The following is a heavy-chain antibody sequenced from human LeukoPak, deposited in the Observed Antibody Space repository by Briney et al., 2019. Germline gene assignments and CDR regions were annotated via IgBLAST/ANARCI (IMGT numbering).Heavy chain of an antibody. Sequence: GGSLRLSCAASGFTVSSNYMSWVRQAPGKGLEWVSVIYSGGSTYCADSVKGRFTISRDNSKNTLYLQMNSLRAEDTAVYYCARMRWFGEPYYFDYWGQGTLVTVSS. CDR2: IYSGGST. CDR1: GFTVSSNY. J-gene: IGHJ4*02. D-gene: IGHD3-10*01. V-gene: IGHV3-53*01. CDR3: ARMRWFGEPYYFDY.